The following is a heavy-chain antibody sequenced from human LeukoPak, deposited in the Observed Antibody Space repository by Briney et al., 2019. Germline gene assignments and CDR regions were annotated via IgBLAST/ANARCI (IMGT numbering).Heavy chain of an antibody. V-gene: IGHV5-51*01. CDR2: THPGDSDT. Sequence: GESLKISCKGSGYSFTSFWIGWVRQMPGKGLEWMGITHPGDSDTRYSPSFQGQVTISADKSISTAFLQWSSLKASDSATYYCARLDYGGNPVRYWGQGTLVTVSS. J-gene: IGHJ4*02. D-gene: IGHD4-23*01. CDR1: GYSFTSFW. CDR3: ARLDYGGNPVRY.